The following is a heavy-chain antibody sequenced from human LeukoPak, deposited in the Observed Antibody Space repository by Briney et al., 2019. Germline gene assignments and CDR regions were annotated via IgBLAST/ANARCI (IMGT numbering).Heavy chain of an antibody. CDR1: GYTFTSYG. V-gene: IGHV1-18*01. J-gene: IGHJ6*02. D-gene: IGHD2-2*02. CDR2: ISAYNGNT. Sequence: GASVKVSCKASGYTFTSYGISWMRQAPGQGLEWMGWISAYNGNTNYAQKLQGRVTMTTDTSTSTAYMELRSPRSDDTAVYYCARGGYCSSTSCYTYGVYYYGMDVWGQGTTVTVSS. CDR3: ARGGYCSSTSCYTYGVYYYGMDV.